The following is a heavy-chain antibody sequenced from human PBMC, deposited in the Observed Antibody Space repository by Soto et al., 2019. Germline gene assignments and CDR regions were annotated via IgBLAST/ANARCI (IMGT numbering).Heavy chain of an antibody. Sequence: QVQLVQSGAEVKKPGSSVKVSCKASGGTFSSYAISWVRQAPGQGLEWMGGIIPIFGTANYAQKFQGRVTITADEYTRTADMEARSLRSEDTAVYYCARDSPREEPFDYWGQGTMVTVSS. D-gene: IGHD1-26*01. CDR2: IIPIFGTA. CDR1: GGTFSSYA. J-gene: IGHJ4*02. CDR3: ARDSPREEPFDY. V-gene: IGHV1-69*01.